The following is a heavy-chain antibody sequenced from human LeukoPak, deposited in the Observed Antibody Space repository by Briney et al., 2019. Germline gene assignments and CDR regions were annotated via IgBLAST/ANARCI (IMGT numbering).Heavy chain of an antibody. D-gene: IGHD1-7*01. J-gene: IGHJ4*02. CDR3: AKDMLGTVSDYFDD. Sequence: GGSLRLSCAASGFTFSNSAMSWVRQAPGMGLEWVSHISGSGGNTYHADSVKGRFTISRDNSKNTLYLQMNSLRAEDTAIYYCAKDMLGTVSDYFDDWGQGTLVTVSS. CDR2: ISGSGGNT. V-gene: IGHV3-23*01. CDR1: GFTFSNSA.